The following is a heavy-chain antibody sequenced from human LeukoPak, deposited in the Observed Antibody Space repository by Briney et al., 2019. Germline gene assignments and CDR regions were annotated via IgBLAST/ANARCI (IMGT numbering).Heavy chain of an antibody. CDR2: VSYSGST. V-gene: IGHV4-59*01. D-gene: IGHD6-19*01. CDR3: AREAVSGWYDYFDS. J-gene: IGHJ4*02. CDR1: GGSISSDY. Sequence: SETLSLTCTVSGGSISSDYWSWIRQPPGKGLEWIGYVSYSGSTNYNPSLRSRVTISVDRSKNQFSLRLSPVTAADTAVYYCAREAVSGWYDYFDSWGQGTLVTVSS.